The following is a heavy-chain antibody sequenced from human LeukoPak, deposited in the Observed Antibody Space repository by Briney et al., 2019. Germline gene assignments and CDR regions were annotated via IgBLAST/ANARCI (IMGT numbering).Heavy chain of an antibody. Sequence: AVKVSRKASVGTFSSYAISWVRQAPGQGLEWVGGIIPIFGTANYAQKFQGRVTITADESTSPAYMELRSLRSEDTGVYYCASPGDSSSPRYYYYMDVWGKGTTVTVSS. CDR1: VGTFSSYA. CDR2: IIPIFGTA. CDR3: ASPGDSSSPRYYYYMDV. V-gene: IGHV1-69*13. J-gene: IGHJ6*03. D-gene: IGHD6-6*01.